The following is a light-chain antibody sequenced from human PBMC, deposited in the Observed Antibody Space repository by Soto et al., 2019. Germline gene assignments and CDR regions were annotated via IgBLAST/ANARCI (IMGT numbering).Light chain of an antibody. Sequence: EIVLTQSPGSLSLSPGERATLSCRASQSVSSSYLAWYQQRPGQAPRLLIYGASSRATGIPDRFSGSESGTEFTLTISRLEPEDFAVYYCQQYGNSPWTFGQGTKVEIK. CDR3: QQYGNSPWT. CDR1: QSVSSSY. J-gene: IGKJ1*01. V-gene: IGKV3-20*01. CDR2: GAS.